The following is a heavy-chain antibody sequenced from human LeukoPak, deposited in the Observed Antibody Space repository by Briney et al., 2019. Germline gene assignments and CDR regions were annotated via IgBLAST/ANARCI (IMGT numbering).Heavy chain of an antibody. V-gene: IGHV3-74*01. CDR1: EFTFSIYW. CDR2: ISNDGTIS. CDR3: ARARVGTTSLSLDP. J-gene: IGHJ5*02. Sequence: GGSLRLSCAASEFTFSIYWMHWVRQAPGEGLVWVSYISNDGTISNYADSVKGRFTISRDNAQNMLYLQMNSLRVEDTAVYCCARARVGTTSLSLDPWGQGTLVTVSS. D-gene: IGHD1/OR15-1a*01.